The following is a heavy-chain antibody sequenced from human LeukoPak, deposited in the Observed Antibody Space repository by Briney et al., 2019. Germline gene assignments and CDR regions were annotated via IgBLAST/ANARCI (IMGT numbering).Heavy chain of an antibody. CDR3: ARVGNYYDSRHFDY. J-gene: IGHJ4*02. V-gene: IGHV1-2*02. CDR2: INPNSGGT. CDR1: GYTFTGYY. D-gene: IGHD3-22*01. Sequence: ASVKVSCKASGYTFTGYYMHWVRQAPGQGLEWMGWINPNSGGTNYAQKFQGRVTMTRDTSISTACMELSRLRSDDTAVYYCARVGNYYDSRHFDYWGQGTLVTVSS.